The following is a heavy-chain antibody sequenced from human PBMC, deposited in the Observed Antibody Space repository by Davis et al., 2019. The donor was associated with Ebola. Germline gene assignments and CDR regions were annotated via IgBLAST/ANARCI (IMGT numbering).Heavy chain of an antibody. Sequence: GESLKISCAASGFTFSDYYMSWVRQAPGKGLVWVSRINSDGSSTSYADSVKGRFTISRDNAKNTLYLQMNSLRAEDTAVYYCARLDYDFWSGYYKGWFDPWGQGTLVTVSS. J-gene: IGHJ5*02. CDR2: INSDGSST. CDR3: ARLDYDFWSGYYKGWFDP. CDR1: GFTFSDYY. D-gene: IGHD3-3*01. V-gene: IGHV3-74*01.